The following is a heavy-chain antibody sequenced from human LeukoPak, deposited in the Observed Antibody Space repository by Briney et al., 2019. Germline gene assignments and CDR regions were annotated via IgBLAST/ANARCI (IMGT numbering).Heavy chain of an antibody. Sequence: SETLSLTCTVSGGSISNYYWNWIRHPPGKGLQWIGYIYYSGGTNYNPSLKSRVTISIDTSKNQFSLKLSSVTAADTAVYYCAREGILADSGRSTSSYAFDIWGQGTMVTVSS. D-gene: IGHD1-26*01. V-gene: IGHV4-59*01. J-gene: IGHJ3*02. CDR2: IYYSGGT. CDR1: GGSISNYY. CDR3: AREGILADSGRSTSSYAFDI.